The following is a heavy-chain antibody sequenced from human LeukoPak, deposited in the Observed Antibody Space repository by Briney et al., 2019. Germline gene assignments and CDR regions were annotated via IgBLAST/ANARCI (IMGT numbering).Heavy chain of an antibody. V-gene: IGHV4-61*02. CDR3: AREIVLQLESSLSQEYYYYYYGMDV. CDR2: IYTSGST. CDR1: GGSISSGSYY. D-gene: IGHD6-6*01. J-gene: IGHJ6*02. Sequence: SETLSLTCTVSGGSISSGSYYWSGIRQPAGKGLEWIGRIYTSGSTNYNPSLKSRVTISVDTSKNQFSLKLSSVTAADTAVYYCAREIVLQLESSLSQEYYYYYYGMDVWGQGTTVTVSS.